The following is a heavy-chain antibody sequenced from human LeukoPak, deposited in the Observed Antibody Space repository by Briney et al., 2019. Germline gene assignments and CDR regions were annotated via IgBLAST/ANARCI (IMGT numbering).Heavy chain of an antibody. Sequence: SSETLSLTCTVSGGPISSSSYYWRWIRQPPGKGLEWLGSIYYGGSTYYNPSLKSRVTISVDTSKNQFSLKLSSVTAADTAVYYCARAGYYYDSSGYYYSGGGAFDIWGQGTMVTVSS. CDR3: ARAGYYYDSSGYYYSGGGAFDI. J-gene: IGHJ3*02. CDR2: IYYGGST. V-gene: IGHV4-39*07. CDR1: GGPISSSSYY. D-gene: IGHD3-22*01.